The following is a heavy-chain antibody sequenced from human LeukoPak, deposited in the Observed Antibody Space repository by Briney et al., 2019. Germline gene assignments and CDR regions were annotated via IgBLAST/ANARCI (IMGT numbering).Heavy chain of an antibody. CDR3: ARDEGGVGTAIPGWFDP. CDR1: GFTFSDYY. CDR2: ISSSGSTI. V-gene: IGHV3-11*01. J-gene: IGHJ5*02. Sequence: GGSLRLSCAASGFTFSDYYMSWIRQAPGKGLEWVSYISSSGSTIYYADSVKGRFSISRDNAKISLYLQMNSLRAEDTAVYYCARDEGGVGTAIPGWFDPWGQETLVTVSS. D-gene: IGHD2-21*02.